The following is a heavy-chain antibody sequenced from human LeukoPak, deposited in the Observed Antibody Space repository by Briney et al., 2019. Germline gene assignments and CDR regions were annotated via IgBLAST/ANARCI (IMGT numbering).Heavy chain of an antibody. V-gene: IGHV3-23*01. J-gene: IGHJ5*02. D-gene: IGHD2/OR15-2a*01. Sequence: GGSLRLSCAASGFTFNKYAMTWVGQAPGQGLEWVSGLSDSGASTFYAESVRGRFTISRDNSKNMLYLHINSLRAEDTAVYYCAKDARTGVWNIGDSWFDPWGQGTLVTVSS. CDR3: AKDARTGVWNIGDSWFDP. CDR2: LSDSGAST. CDR1: GFTFNKYA.